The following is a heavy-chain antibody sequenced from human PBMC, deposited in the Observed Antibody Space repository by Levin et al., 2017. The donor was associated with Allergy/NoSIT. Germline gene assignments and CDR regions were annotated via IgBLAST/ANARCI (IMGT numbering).Heavy chain of an antibody. J-gene: IGHJ6*02. CDR2: ISAYNGNT. CDR1: GYTFTSYG. V-gene: IGHV1-18*01. Sequence: GESLKISCKASGYTFTSYGISWVRQAPGQGLEWMGWISAYNGNTNYAQKLQGRVTMTTDTSTSTAYMELRSLRSDDTAVYYCARDRGRFLELGSSPSEGMDVWGQGTTVTVSS. CDR3: ARDRGRFLELGSSPSEGMDV. D-gene: IGHD3-3*01.